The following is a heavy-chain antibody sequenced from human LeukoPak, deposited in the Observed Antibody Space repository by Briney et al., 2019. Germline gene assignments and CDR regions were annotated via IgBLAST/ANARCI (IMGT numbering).Heavy chain of an antibody. CDR1: GYTFTSYY. D-gene: IGHD6-13*01. V-gene: IGHV1-46*01. CDR3: ARPLRRSSWSIDAFDI. Sequence: GASVKVSCKASGYTFTSYYMHWVRQAPGQGLEWMGIINPSAGTTSYAQPFQGRITMTRDTSTSSVYMELSSLRSEDTAVYYCARPLRRSSWSIDAFDIWGQGTMVTVSS. CDR2: INPSAGTT. J-gene: IGHJ3*02.